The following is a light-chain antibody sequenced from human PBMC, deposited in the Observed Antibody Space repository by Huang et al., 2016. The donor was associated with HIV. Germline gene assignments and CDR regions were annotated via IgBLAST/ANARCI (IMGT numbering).Light chain of an antibody. CDR1: QDISNY. CDR3: QQYDNLPRFT. CDR2: DAS. V-gene: IGKV1-33*01. J-gene: IGKJ3*01. Sequence: DIQMTQSPSSLSASVGDRVTITCQASQDISNYLNWYQQKPGKAPKLLIYDASNLETGVSSRFSGSGYGTDFTFTISSLQPEDIATYYCQQYDNLPRFTFGPGTKVDIK.